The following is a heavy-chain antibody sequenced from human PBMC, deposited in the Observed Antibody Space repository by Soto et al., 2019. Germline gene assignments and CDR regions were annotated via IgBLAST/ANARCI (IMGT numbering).Heavy chain of an antibody. CDR2: MNPNSGNT. CDR3: ARRKERSGPNYFDL. Sequence: ASVKVSCKASGYTFGTYDFNWVRQAPGQGLEWMGWMNPNSGNTGYAQKFRGRVSMTRNTSISTAYMELSNLRSEDTALYFCARRKERSGPNYFDLWGQGTLVTVSS. V-gene: IGHV1-8*01. J-gene: IGHJ4*02. CDR1: GYTFGTYD. D-gene: IGHD6-25*01.